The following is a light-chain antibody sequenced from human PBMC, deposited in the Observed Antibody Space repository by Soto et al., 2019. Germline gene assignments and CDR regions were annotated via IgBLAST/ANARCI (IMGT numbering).Light chain of an antibody. CDR1: QSVSNY. V-gene: IGKV3-11*01. Sequence: EIVLTQSPATLSLSPGERATLSCRASQSVSNYLAWFQQKPGQAPRLLIYDASNRATGIPSRFSGSGSGTDFTLTIISQEPEDFAVHYCQQRSSWPLLTFGGGTKVEI. J-gene: IGKJ4*01. CDR2: DAS. CDR3: QQRSSWPLLT.